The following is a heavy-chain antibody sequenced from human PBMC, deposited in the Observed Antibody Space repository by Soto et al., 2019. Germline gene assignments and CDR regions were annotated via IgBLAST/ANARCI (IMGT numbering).Heavy chain of an antibody. V-gene: IGHV1-58*02. D-gene: IGHD2-8*01. CDR1: GFTFSRSA. CDR2: IVVGSGDT. CDR3: AADRQCTSARCLPYSFDC. Sequence: SVKVSCKASGFTFSRSAIQWVRQARGQRPEWIGWIVVGSGDTNYAQKFQERVTITRDTSTSTAYMELTGLRSEDTAVYFCAADRQCTSARCLPYSFDCWSQGTQVTVSS. J-gene: IGHJ4*02.